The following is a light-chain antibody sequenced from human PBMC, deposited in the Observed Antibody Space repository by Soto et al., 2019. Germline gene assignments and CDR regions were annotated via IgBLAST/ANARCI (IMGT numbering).Light chain of an antibody. J-gene: IGKJ1*01. Sequence: EMVMSQSLATLSVSPGGRATLSCRASQSVSANLAWYQQKPGQAPRLLIFGASTRATGIPARFSGSGSGTEFTLTISSLQSEDFAVYYCQQYSNWPTFGQGTKVAIK. V-gene: IGKV3-15*01. CDR1: QSVSAN. CDR2: GAS. CDR3: QQYSNWPT.